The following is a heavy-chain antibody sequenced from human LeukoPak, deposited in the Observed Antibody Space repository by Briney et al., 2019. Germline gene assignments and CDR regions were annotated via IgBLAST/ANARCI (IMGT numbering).Heavy chain of an antibody. D-gene: IGHD3-22*01. J-gene: IGHJ4*02. CDR3: ARLRRNSDRSGYYYYYDY. CDR1: GFSFSTFW. Sequence: GGSLRLSCAASGFSFSTFWMTWVRQAPGKGLEWVSSISVGSNYIYYADSVRGRFSISRDDARNSLYLQMDSLRGDDTAVYYCARLRRNSDRSGYYYYYDYWGQGTLVTVSS. CDR2: ISVGSNYI. V-gene: IGHV3-21*01.